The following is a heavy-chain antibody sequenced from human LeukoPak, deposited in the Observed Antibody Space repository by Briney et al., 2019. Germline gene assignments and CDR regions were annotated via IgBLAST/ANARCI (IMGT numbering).Heavy chain of an antibody. CDR3: ARVIAAAGPPYYYYYMDV. V-gene: IGHV4-39*01. J-gene: IGHJ6*03. Sequence: PSETLSLTCTVSGGSISSSSYYWGWIRQPPGKGLEWIGSIYYSGSTYYNPSLKSRVTISVDTSKNQFSLKLSSVIAADTAVYYCARVIAAAGPPYYYYYMDVWGKGTTVTISS. CDR1: GGSISSSSYY. D-gene: IGHD6-13*01. CDR2: IYYSGST.